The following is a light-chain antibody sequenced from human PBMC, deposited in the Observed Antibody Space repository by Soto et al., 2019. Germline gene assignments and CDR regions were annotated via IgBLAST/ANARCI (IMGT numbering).Light chain of an antibody. CDR2: EVR. Sequence: QSALTQPASVSGSPRQSITISCAGTMRDVGAYNLVSWYQQHPGRAPQLIIYEVRNRPSGISFRCSGSKSGNTASLTISGLQAEDEADYYCSSYTSKSSLIFGGGTKLTVL. J-gene: IGLJ2*01. V-gene: IGLV2-14*01. CDR1: MRDVGAYNL. CDR3: SSYTSKSSLI.